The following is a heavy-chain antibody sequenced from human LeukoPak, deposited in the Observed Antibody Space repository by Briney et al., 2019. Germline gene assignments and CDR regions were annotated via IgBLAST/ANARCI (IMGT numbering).Heavy chain of an antibody. Sequence: ASVKVSCKASGYTFTSYGIIWVRQAPGQGLEWMGWISAYNGNTNYAQKLQGRVTMTTDTSTSTAYMELRSLRSDDTAVYYCARGPRDFWSGYLGYYFDYWGQGTLVTASS. CDR2: ISAYNGNT. J-gene: IGHJ4*02. V-gene: IGHV1-18*01. CDR1: GYTFTSYG. D-gene: IGHD3-3*01. CDR3: ARGPRDFWSGYLGYYFDY.